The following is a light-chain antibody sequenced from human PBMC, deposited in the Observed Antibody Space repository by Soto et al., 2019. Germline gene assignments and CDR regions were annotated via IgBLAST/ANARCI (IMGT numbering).Light chain of an antibody. CDR1: QSVSNDF. J-gene: IGKJ4*01. V-gene: IGKV3-20*01. Sequence: EIMLTQSPGILSLSPGERATLSCRASQSVSNDFLAWYQQKPGQAPRLLIYDASNRATGIPDRFSGSGSGTDFTLTISRLEPEDFAVYYCQQFGNSPPLTFGGGTKVDI. CDR3: QQFGNSPPLT. CDR2: DAS.